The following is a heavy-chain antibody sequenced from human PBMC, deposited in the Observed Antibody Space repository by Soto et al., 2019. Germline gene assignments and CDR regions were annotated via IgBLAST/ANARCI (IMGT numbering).Heavy chain of an antibody. CDR2: INHSGST. J-gene: IGHJ6*03. D-gene: IGHD3-10*01. CDR1: GGSFSGYY. CDR3: ARPYYGSGNKYYYYMDV. Sequence: NPSETLSLTCAVYGGSFSGYYWSWIRQPPGKGLEWIGEINHSGSTNYNPSLKSRVTISVDTSKNQFSLKLSSVTAADTAVYYCARPYYGSGNKYYYYMDVWGKGTTVTV. V-gene: IGHV4-34*01.